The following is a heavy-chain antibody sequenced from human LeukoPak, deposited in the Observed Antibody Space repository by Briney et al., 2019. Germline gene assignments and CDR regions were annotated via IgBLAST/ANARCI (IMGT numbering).Heavy chain of an antibody. D-gene: IGHD6-19*01. Sequence: GGSLRLSCAASGFTFSSYSMNWVRQAPGKGLEWVSSISSSSSCIYYADSVKGRFTISRDNAKNSLYLQMNSLRAEDTAVYYCARDIGVGYYFDYWGQGTLVTVSS. CDR2: ISSSSSCI. V-gene: IGHV3-21*01. J-gene: IGHJ4*02. CDR1: GFTFSSYS. CDR3: ARDIGVGYYFDY.